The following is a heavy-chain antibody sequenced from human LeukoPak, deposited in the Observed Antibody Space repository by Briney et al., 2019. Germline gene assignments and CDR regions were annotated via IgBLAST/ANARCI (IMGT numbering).Heavy chain of an antibody. V-gene: IGHV4-59*12. CDR1: GGSISSYY. Sequence: SETLSLTCTVSGGSISSYYWSWIRQPPGKGLEWIGYIYYSGSTNYNPSLKSRVTISVDTSKNQFSLKLSSVTAADTAVYYCARARRISNSFDYWGQGTLVTVSS. CDR3: ARARRISNSFDY. CDR2: IYYSGST. J-gene: IGHJ4*02. D-gene: IGHD2-15*01.